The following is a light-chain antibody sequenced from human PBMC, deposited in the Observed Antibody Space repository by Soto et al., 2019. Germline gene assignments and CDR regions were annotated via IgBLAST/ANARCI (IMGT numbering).Light chain of an antibody. CDR3: QQYNTYPLT. V-gene: IGKV1-5*01. Sequence: DIQMTQSPSTLSASVGDRVTITCRASQTISNWLAWYQQKPGKAPKVLIFDASTLDGGVPSRFSGRRSGTDFTLTISSLQPSDFATYYCQQYNTYPLTFGGGTQVDIK. CDR2: DAS. J-gene: IGKJ4*01. CDR1: QTISNW.